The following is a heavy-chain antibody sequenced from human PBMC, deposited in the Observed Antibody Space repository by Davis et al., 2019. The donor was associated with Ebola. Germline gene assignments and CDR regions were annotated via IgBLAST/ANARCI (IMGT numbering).Heavy chain of an antibody. Sequence: ASVKVSCKTSGGTFSSFAIGWMRQAPGQGLEWMGVINPSAGYTNYAQKFQGRVTITRDTSTSTVYMEVRRLRSDDTAVYYCARDGPDYYGLDVWGQGTTVTVSS. J-gene: IGHJ6*02. CDR3: ARDGPDYYGLDV. V-gene: IGHV1-46*01. CDR1: GGTFSSFA. CDR2: INPSAGYT.